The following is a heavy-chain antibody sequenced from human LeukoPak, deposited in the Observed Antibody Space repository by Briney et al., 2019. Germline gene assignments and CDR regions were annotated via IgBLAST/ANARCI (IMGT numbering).Heavy chain of an antibody. CDR2: ISYDGSNK. J-gene: IGHJ4*02. CDR1: GFTFSSYA. V-gene: IGHV3-30*04. Sequence: GGSLRLSSAASGFTFSSYAMHWVRQAPGKGLEWVAVISYDGSNKYYADSVKGRFTISRDNSKNTLYLQMNSLRAEDTAVYYCARDGSSYDSSGYFDYWGQGTLVTVSS. CDR3: ARDGSSYDSSGYFDY. D-gene: IGHD3-22*01.